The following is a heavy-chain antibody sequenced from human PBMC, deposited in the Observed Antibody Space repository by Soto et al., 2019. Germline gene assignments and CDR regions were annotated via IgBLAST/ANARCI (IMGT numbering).Heavy chain of an antibody. D-gene: IGHD3-9*01. Sequence: ETLSLTGTVAGACIGGRYWCWIRQPPGKGLEWIGYVYYSGSSTSNPSLKSRVTMSADTSKNQLSLKVRSVTAADTAVYYCARVGERWQYFDWFYYFDSWGQGALVTVSS. J-gene: IGHJ4*02. CDR3: ARVGERWQYFDWFYYFDS. V-gene: IGHV4-59*11. CDR2: VYYSGSS. CDR1: GACIGGRY.